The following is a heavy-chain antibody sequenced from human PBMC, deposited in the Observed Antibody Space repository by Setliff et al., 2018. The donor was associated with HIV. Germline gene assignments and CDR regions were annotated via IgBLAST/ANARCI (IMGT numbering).Heavy chain of an antibody. J-gene: IGHJ4*02. CDR3: ATALVGAPWD. CDR1: GYTFTSYD. CDR2: INPNSGGT. V-gene: IGHV1-2*02. Sequence: ASVKVSCKASGYTFTSYDINWVRQAPGQGLEWMGWINPNSGGTNYAQKFQGRVTMTRDTSISTAYMELSRLRSDDTAVYYCATALVGAPWDWGQGTLVTVSS. D-gene: IGHD1-26*01.